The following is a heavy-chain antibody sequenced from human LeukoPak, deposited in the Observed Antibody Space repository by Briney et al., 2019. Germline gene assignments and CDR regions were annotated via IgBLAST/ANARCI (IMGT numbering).Heavy chain of an antibody. CDR3: ARGLRWLQSLAFDI. Sequence: GGSLRLSCAASGFTVSSNYMSWVRQAPGKGLEWVSYISSSGSTIYDADSVKGRFTISRDNVKNSLYLQMNSLRAEDTGVYYCARGLRWLQSLAFDIWGQGTMVTVSS. CDR2: ISSSGSTI. CDR1: GFTVSSNY. D-gene: IGHD5-24*01. V-gene: IGHV3-11*04. J-gene: IGHJ3*02.